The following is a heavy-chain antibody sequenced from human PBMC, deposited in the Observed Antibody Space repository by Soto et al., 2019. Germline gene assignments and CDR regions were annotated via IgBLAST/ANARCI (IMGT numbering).Heavy chain of an antibody. J-gene: IGHJ6*02. Sequence: PGESLTISSKVSGYPLTSCWIGWVRQLPRQGLERAGRVDPCDSYTNYSPPFQGHVNISADKSISTAYLQWRSLKASDTAMYYCARLPITTVCPRYYYYGMDVWGQGTTVTVSS. CDR1: GYPLTSCW. V-gene: IGHV5-10-1*01. CDR2: VDPCDSYT. D-gene: IGHD4-4*01. CDR3: ARLPITTVCPRYYYYGMDV.